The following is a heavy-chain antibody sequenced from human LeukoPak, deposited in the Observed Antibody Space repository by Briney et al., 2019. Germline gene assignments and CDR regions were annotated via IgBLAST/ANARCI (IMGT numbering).Heavy chain of an antibody. D-gene: IGHD5-12*01. Sequence: GRSLRLSCAASGFTFSSYGMHWVRQAPGKGLEWVAVIWYDGSNKYYADSVKGRFTISRDNSKNTLYLQMNSLRAEDTAVYYCAGGYSGYDSYYYGMDVWGQGTTVTVSS. CDR3: AGGYSGYDSYYYGMDV. V-gene: IGHV3-33*01. J-gene: IGHJ6*02. CDR2: IWYDGSNK. CDR1: GFTFSSYG.